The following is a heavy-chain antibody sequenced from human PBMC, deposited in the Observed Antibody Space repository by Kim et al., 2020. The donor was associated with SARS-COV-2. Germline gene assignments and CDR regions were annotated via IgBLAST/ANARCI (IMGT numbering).Heavy chain of an antibody. D-gene: IGHD2-2*01. CDR2: ISWNSGSI. CDR3: AKGTEVVPAAALDY. Sequence: GGSLRLSCAASGFTFDDYAMHWVRQAPGKGLEWVSGISWNSGSIGYADSVKGRFTISRDNAKNSLYLQMNSLRAEDTALYYCAKGTEVVPAAALDYWGQGTLVTVSS. V-gene: IGHV3-9*01. CDR1: GFTFDDYA. J-gene: IGHJ4*02.